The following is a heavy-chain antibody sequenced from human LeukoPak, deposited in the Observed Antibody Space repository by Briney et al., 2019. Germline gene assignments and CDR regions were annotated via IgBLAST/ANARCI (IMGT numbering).Heavy chain of an antibody. J-gene: IGHJ4*02. D-gene: IGHD1-26*01. V-gene: IGHV3-30*18. CDR3: AKVEWELPPDY. CDR1: RFTFSSYG. Sequence: GGSLRLSCAASRFTFSSYGMHWVRQAPGKGLEWVAVISYDGSNKYYADSVKGRFTISRDNSKNTLYLQMNSLRAEDTAVYYCAKVEWELPPDYWGQGTLVTVSS. CDR2: ISYDGSNK.